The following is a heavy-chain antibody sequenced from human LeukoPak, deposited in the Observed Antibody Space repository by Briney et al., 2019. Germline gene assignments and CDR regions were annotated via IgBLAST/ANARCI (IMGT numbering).Heavy chain of an antibody. V-gene: IGHV4-61*02. CDR3: ARHPARGSYSTNSY. J-gene: IGHJ4*02. D-gene: IGHD1-26*01. CDR1: GDSISSGDYY. Sequence: SETLSLTCTVSGDSISSGDYYWSWIRQPAGKGLEWIGRISSSGSTDYNPSLKSRVTISVDTSKNQFSLKLSSVTAADTAVYYCARHPARGSYSTNSYWGQGTLVTVSS. CDR2: ISSSGST.